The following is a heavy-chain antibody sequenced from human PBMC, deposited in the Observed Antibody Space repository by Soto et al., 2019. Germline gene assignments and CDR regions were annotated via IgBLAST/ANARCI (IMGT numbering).Heavy chain of an antibody. D-gene: IGHD4-17*01. J-gene: IGHJ4*02. CDR2: IYHSGST. V-gene: IGHV4-30-2*01. CDR1: GGSISSGGYS. Sequence: PSETLSLTCAVSGGSISSGGYSWSWIRQPPGEGLEWIGYIYHSGSTYYNPSLKSRVTISVDRSKNQFSLKLSSVTAADTAVYYCASRPRWSLDYRDQGTLVTVSS. CDR3: ASRPRWSLDY.